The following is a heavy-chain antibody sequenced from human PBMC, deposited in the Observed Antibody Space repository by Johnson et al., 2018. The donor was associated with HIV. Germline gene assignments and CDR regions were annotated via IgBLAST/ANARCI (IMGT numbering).Heavy chain of an antibody. D-gene: IGHD2-8*02. Sequence: VQLVESGGGWVKPGGSLSLSCAASGFTFSDSYMNWIRQAPGKGLEWVSVIYSGGSTYYADSVKGRFTISRDNSQNTLYLQMNSLRAEDTAVYYCAREGGVHCTGGVCYRSTDAFDSWGQGTMVTVSS. CDR2: IYSGGST. CDR1: GFTFSDSY. J-gene: IGHJ3*01. CDR3: AREGGVHCTGGVCYRSTDAFDS. V-gene: IGHV3-66*01.